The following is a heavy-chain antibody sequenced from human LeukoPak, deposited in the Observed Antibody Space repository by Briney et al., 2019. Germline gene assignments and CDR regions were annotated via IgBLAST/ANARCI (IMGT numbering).Heavy chain of an antibody. CDR3: AQGGYSYGYADY. J-gene: IGHJ4*02. V-gene: IGHV3-23*01. D-gene: IGHD5-18*01. Sequence: GGSLRLSCAASGFPFGSYDINWVRQAPGEGLQWVSAISDTGVRTLYADSVKGRFTISRDNSKNTLYLQMNSLRVEDTAVYYCAQGGYSYGYADYWGQGTLVTVSS. CDR1: GFPFGSYD. CDR2: ISDTGVRT.